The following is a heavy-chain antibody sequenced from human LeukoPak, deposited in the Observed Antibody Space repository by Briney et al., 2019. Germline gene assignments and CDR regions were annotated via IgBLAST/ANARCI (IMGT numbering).Heavy chain of an antibody. CDR3: ARDGSAYNFDY. Sequence: GGSLRLSCAASGFTFSPSWMHWVRHAPGKGLEWVSRINNDGSYIKYADSVKGRFTISRDNAKNTLNLQMNSLRAEDTAVYFCARDGSAYNFDYWGQGVLVTVSS. V-gene: IGHV3-74*01. CDR2: INNDGSYI. D-gene: IGHD5-24*01. J-gene: IGHJ4*02. CDR1: GFTFSPSW.